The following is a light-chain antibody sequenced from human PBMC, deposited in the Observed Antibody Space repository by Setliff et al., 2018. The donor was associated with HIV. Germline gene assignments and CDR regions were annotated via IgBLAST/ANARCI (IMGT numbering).Light chain of an antibody. J-gene: IGLJ1*01. CDR3: SSYTSSGTLFV. CDR1: SSDVGSYNV. Sequence: QSALTQPASVSGSPGQSITISCTGTSSDVGSYNVVSWYQQHPGKAPKLMIYEVSERPSGVSNRFSGSKSGSTASLTISGLQAEDEADYFCSSYTSSGTLFVFGTGTKVTVL. V-gene: IGLV2-14*02. CDR2: EVS.